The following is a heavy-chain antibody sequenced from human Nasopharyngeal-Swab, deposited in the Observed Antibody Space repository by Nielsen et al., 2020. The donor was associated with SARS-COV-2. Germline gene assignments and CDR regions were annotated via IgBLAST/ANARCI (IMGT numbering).Heavy chain of an antibody. CDR1: GYTFTGYY. CDR2: INPYSGGT. Sequence: ASVKVSCKASGYTFTGYYIHWVRQAPGQGLEWMGRINPYSGGTNYAQKFQGRVTMTRDTSISTAYMELSRLRSDDTAVYYCARVGIVDPQYGMDVWGQGTTVTVSS. J-gene: IGHJ6*02. D-gene: IGHD2-21*01. CDR3: ARVGIVDPQYGMDV. V-gene: IGHV1-2*06.